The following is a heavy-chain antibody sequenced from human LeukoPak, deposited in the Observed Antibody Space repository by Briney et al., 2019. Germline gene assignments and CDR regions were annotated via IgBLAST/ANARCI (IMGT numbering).Heavy chain of an antibody. CDR2: ISGSGGSS. CDR1: GFTFSSYG. Sequence: PGGSLRLSCAASGFTFSSYGMSWVRQAPGKGLEWVSAISGSGGSSYYADSVKGRFTISRDNSKSTLYLQMNNVRAADTALYYCAKEVRPIVVPSFDYWGQGTLVTVSS. J-gene: IGHJ4*02. V-gene: IGHV3-23*01. CDR3: AKEVRPIVVPSFDY. D-gene: IGHD3-22*01.